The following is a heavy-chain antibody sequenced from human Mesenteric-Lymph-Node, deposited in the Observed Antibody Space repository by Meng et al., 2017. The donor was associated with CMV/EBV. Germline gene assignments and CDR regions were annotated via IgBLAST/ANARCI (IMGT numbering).Heavy chain of an antibody. CDR2: INADSGGT. D-gene: IGHD6-19*01. V-gene: IGHV1-2*02. CDR3: ARDSPGLVPLDY. CDR1: GGTFTNYA. Sequence: ASVKVSCKASGGTFTNYAISWVRQAPGQGLEWMGWINADSGGTKYAQKFQGRVTMTRDTSISTDYMELHSLRSDDTAVYYCARDSPGLVPLDYWGQGTLVTVSS. J-gene: IGHJ4*02.